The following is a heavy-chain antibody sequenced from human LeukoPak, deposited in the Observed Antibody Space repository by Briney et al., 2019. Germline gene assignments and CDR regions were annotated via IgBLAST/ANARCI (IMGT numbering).Heavy chain of an antibody. J-gene: IGHJ6*04. Sequence: SETLSLTCTVSGFSVSSGSYYWSWLRQPPGKGLEWIGYIYYSGSTNYNPSLKSRVTISVDTSKNQFSLKLSSVTAADTAVYYCACLTLKTTVTPGYYYYGMDVWGKGTTVTVSS. CDR2: IYYSGST. D-gene: IGHD4-17*01. CDR1: GFSVSSGSYY. CDR3: ACLTLKTTVTPGYYYYGMDV. V-gene: IGHV4-61*01.